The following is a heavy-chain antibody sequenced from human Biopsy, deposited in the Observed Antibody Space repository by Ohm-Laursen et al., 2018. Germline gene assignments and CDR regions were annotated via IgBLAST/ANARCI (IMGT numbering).Heavy chain of an antibody. J-gene: IGHJ6*02. CDR3: ARDRIAYCTATSCDNFGLDV. Sequence: TLSLTCIVSSASINLYYWGWIRQSPGKELEWIGYIDHSGHTNYNPSLKSRLTMSVDTSKNQFSLKLASVTAADTAVYYCARDRIAYCTATSCDNFGLDVWGQGTTVTVSS. D-gene: IGHD2-8*02. CDR1: SASINLYY. V-gene: IGHV4-59*01. CDR2: IDHSGHT.